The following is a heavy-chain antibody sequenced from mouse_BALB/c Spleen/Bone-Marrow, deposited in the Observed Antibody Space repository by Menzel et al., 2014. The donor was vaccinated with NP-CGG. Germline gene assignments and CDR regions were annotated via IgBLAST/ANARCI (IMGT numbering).Heavy chain of an antibody. Sequence: QVQLQQPGPELVKPGASVRISCKAPGYTFTSYYIHWVKQRPGQGLEWIGWIYPGNVNTKYNEKFKGKATLTADKSSSTAYMQLSSLTSEDSAVYFCARDDYAYWGQGTLVTVSA. CDR3: ARDDYAY. CDR2: IYPGNVNT. CDR1: GYTFTSYY. J-gene: IGHJ3*01. D-gene: IGHD2-4*01. V-gene: IGHV1S56*01.